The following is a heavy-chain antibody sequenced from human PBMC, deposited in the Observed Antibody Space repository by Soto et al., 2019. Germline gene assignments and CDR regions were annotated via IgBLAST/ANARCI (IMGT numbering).Heavy chain of an antibody. V-gene: IGHV4-59*08. Sequence: SETLSLTCTVSGGSISSYYWSWIRQPPGKGLEWIGYIYYRGNTNYNPSLKSRVTISLDTSKNQFSLKLSSVTAADTAVYYCARHPGYYDIMTGYSTYYFDYWGQGILVTVSS. D-gene: IGHD3-9*01. CDR1: GGSISSYY. J-gene: IGHJ4*02. CDR3: ARHPGYYDIMTGYSTYYFDY. CDR2: IYYRGNT.